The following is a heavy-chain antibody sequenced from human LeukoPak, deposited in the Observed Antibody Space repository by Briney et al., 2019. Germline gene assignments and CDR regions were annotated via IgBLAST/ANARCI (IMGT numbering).Heavy chain of an antibody. Sequence: GGSLRLSCAASGFTFSSYWMHWVRQAPGKGLVWVSRINTDGSSTSYADSVKGRFTISRDNAKNTLYLQMNSLRAEDTAVYYCARDHGSGNGDYWGQGTLVTVSS. CDR1: GFTFSSYW. V-gene: IGHV3-74*01. CDR3: ARDHGSGNGDY. D-gene: IGHD3-10*01. CDR2: INTDGSST. J-gene: IGHJ4*02.